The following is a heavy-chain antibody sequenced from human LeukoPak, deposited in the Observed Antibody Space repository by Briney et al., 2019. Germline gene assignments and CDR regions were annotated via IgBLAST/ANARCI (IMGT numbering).Heavy chain of an antibody. J-gene: IGHJ6*01. CDR2: ISYVGSNK. CDR1: GFTFSSYG. Sequence: GGSLRLSCAASGFTFSSYGMHWVRQAPGKGLEWVAVISYVGSNKYYADSVKGRFTISRDNSKNTLYLQMNSLRAEDTAVYYCATALVPTATRGYYYYGMDVWGQGTTVTVS. CDR3: ATALVPTATRGYYYYGMDV. V-gene: IGHV3-30*03. D-gene: IGHD2-2*01.